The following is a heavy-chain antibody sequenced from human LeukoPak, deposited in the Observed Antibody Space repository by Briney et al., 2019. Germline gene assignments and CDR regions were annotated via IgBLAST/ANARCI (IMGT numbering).Heavy chain of an antibody. D-gene: IGHD5-12*01. CDR2: IGWDSDSI. CDR1: GFTFDDYA. CDR3: AKSGPIVATISYYFDY. J-gene: IGHJ4*02. Sequence: PGGSLRLSCAASGFTFDDYAMHRVRQAPGKGLEWVSGIGWDSDSIDYADSVKGRFTISRDNAKNSLYLQMNSLRVEDTALYYCAKSGPIVATISYYFDYWGQGALVTVSS. V-gene: IGHV3-9*01.